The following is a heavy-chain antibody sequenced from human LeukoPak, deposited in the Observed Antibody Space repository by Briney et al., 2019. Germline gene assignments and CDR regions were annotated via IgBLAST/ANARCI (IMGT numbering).Heavy chain of an antibody. V-gene: IGHV3-53*01. J-gene: IGHJ3*02. D-gene: IGHD3-10*01. CDR2: IYSGGST. CDR1: GFTVSSNY. Sequence: GGSLRLSCAASGFTVSSNYMSWVRQAPGKGLEWVSLIYSGGSTYYADSVKGRFTISRDNSKNTLYLQMNSLRAEDTAVYYCARSLGATDAFDIWGQGTMVTVSS. CDR3: ARSLGATDAFDI.